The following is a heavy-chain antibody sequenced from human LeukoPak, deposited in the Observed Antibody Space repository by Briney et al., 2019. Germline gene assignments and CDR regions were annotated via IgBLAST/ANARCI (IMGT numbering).Heavy chain of an antibody. J-gene: IGHJ6*03. D-gene: IGHD2-2*01. CDR3: ARGRCDGNIVVVPAAHLLDYYYYMDV. V-gene: IGHV1-69*06. CDR2: IIPIFGTA. CDR1: GGTFSSYA. Sequence: SVKVSCKASGGTFSSYAISWVRQAPGQGLEWMGGIIPIFGTANYAQKFQGRVTITADKSTSTAYMELSSLRSEDTAVYYCARGRCDGNIVVVPAAHLLDYYYYMDVWGKGTTVTVSS.